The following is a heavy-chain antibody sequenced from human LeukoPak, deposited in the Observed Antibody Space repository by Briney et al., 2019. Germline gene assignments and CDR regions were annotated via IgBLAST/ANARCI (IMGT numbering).Heavy chain of an antibody. V-gene: IGHV4-34*01. CDR3: ARVRKRFLEWLSMVSNWFDP. Sequence: SETLSLTCAVYGGSFSGYYWSWIRQPPGKGLEWIGEINHSGSTNYNPSLKSRVTISVDTSKNQFSLKLSSVTAADTAVYCCARVRKRFLEWLSMVSNWFDPWGQGTLVTVSS. J-gene: IGHJ5*02. CDR2: INHSGST. D-gene: IGHD3-3*01. CDR1: GGSFSGYY.